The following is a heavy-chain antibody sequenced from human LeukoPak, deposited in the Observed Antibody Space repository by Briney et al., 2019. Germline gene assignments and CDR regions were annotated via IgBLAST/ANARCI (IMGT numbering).Heavy chain of an antibody. CDR3: AKCRGGSCYSSSDY. V-gene: IGHV3-23*01. D-gene: IGHD2-15*01. CDR1: GFNSSPYA. CDR2: IGGSDSST. J-gene: IGHJ4*02. Sequence: GGSLRLSCAASGFNSSPYAMSWVRQAPGKGLEWVSSIGGSDSSTYYTDSVKGRFTISRDNSKSTLYLQMNSLRAEDAALYYCAKCRGGSCYSSSDYWGQGTLVTVSS.